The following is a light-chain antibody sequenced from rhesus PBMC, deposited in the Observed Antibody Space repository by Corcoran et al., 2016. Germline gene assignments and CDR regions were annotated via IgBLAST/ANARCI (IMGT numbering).Light chain of an antibody. J-gene: IGKJ3*01. CDR2: GGS. CDR1: QSLRHSHGNTY. Sequence: DIVMTQTPLSLPITPGEPASISCRSSQSLRHSHGNTYLHWYLQKPGQSPQLLIYGGSNRASGVPARFRGVGAGTDLTLKISKGEAEYVGVYYCVQAIAFPFTFGPGTKLDIK. CDR3: VQAIAFPFT. V-gene: IGKV2-72*01.